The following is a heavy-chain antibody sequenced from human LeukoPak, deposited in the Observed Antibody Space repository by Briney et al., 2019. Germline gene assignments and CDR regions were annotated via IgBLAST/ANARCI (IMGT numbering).Heavy chain of an antibody. D-gene: IGHD3-9*01. CDR3: ARDSPYYDILTEGAFDI. Sequence: SETLSLTCTVSGGSISSSSYYWGWIRQPPGKGLEWIGSIYYSGSTYYNPSLKSRVTISVDTSKNQFSLKLSSVTAADTAVYYCARDSPYYDILTEGAFDIWGQGTMVTVSS. CDR2: IYYSGST. J-gene: IGHJ3*02. CDR1: GGSISSSSYY. V-gene: IGHV4-39*07.